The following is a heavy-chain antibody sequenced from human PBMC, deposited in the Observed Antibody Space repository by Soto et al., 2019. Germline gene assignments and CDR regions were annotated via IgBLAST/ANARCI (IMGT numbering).Heavy chain of an antibody. J-gene: IGHJ6*02. CDR2: IYPGDSDT. Sequence: PGESLKISCKGSGYSFTSYWIGWVRQMPGKGLEWMGIIYPGDSDTRYSPSFQGQVAISADKSISTAYLQWSSLKASDTAMYYCARHPYGDRYYYGMDVWGQGTTVTVSS. CDR3: ARHPYGDRYYYGMDV. CDR1: GYSFTSYW. D-gene: IGHD4-17*01. V-gene: IGHV5-51*01.